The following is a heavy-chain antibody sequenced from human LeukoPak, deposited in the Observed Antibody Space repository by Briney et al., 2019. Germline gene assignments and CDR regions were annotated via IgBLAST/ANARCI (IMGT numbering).Heavy chain of an antibody. J-gene: IGHJ6*03. CDR2: IYTSGST. CDR1: GGSISSYY. Sequence: PSETLSLTCTVSGGSISSYYWSWIRQPPGKGLEWIGYIYTSGSTNYNPSLKSRVTISVDTSKNQFSLKLSSVTAADTAVYYCARQCADFWGYYYMDVWGKGTTVTVSS. V-gene: IGHV4-4*09. D-gene: IGHD3-3*01. CDR3: ARQCADFWGYYYMDV.